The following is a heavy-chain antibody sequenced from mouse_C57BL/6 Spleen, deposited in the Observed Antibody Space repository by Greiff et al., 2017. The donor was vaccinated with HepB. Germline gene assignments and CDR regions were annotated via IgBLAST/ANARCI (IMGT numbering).Heavy chain of an antibody. D-gene: IGHD2-5*01. V-gene: IGHV1-80*01. CDR1: GYAFSSYW. CDR2: IYPGDGDT. Sequence: VQLQQSGAELVKPGASVKISCKASGYAFSSYWMNWVKQRPGKGLEWIGQIYPGDGDTNYNGKFKGKATLTADKSSSTAYMQLSRLTSEDSAVYFCARDSNYPYWYVAVWGTGTTVTVSS. CDR3: ARDSNYPYWYVAV. J-gene: IGHJ1*03.